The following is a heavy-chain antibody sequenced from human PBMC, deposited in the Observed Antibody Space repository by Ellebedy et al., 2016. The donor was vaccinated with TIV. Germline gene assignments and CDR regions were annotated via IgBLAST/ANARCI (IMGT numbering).Heavy chain of an antibody. Sequence: SETLSLTXTVSGGSISSSSYYWGWIRQPPGKGLEWIGYIYYSGSTYYNPSLKSRVTISVDTSKNQFSLKLSSVTAADTAVYYCARDHGGDSLFDYWGQGTLVTVSS. V-gene: IGHV4-39*07. D-gene: IGHD2-21*02. CDR1: GGSISSSSYY. CDR3: ARDHGGDSLFDY. J-gene: IGHJ4*02. CDR2: IYYSGST.